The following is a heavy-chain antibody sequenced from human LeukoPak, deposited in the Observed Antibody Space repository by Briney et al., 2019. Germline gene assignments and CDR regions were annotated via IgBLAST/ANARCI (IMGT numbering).Heavy chain of an antibody. D-gene: IGHD2-15*01. CDR2: IYSDGTT. Sequence: GGSLRLSCAASVFTVSSDAMSGGRQAPGKGLEWVSVIYSDGTTYYADSVKGRFTISRDNSKNTLYLQMNSLRAEDTAIYYCAKASGYCNAGTCYGLYYYGMDVWGQGTTVTVSS. CDR3: AKASGYCNAGTCYGLYYYGMDV. J-gene: IGHJ6*02. V-gene: IGHV3-53*01. CDR1: VFTVSSDA.